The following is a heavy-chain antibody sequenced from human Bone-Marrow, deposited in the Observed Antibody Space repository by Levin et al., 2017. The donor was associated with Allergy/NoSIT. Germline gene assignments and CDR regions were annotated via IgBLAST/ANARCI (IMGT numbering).Heavy chain of an antibody. CDR1: GGSVTSDSYS. CDR3: ARVVGGDWFDP. D-gene: IGHD3-16*01. J-gene: IGHJ5*02. V-gene: IGHV4-61*09. Sequence: TSETLSLTCTVSGGSVTSDSYSWSWIRQPAGEGLEWIGHISTSGNTNYNPSLKRRVSISVDTSKNQFSLKLTSVTAADTAVYFCARVVGGDWFDPWGQGTLVTVSS. CDR2: ISTSGNT.